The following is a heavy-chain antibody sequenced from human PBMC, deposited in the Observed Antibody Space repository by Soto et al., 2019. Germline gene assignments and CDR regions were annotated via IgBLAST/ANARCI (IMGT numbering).Heavy chain of an antibody. Sequence: QLVESGGGLVKPGGSLRLSCAASGFTFSTYSMNWVRQAPGRGLEWVSSISSTSRYIYYADSVRGRFTISRDNAKISLYLQMNSLRAEDTAVYYCATSPRGPERKPENYWGQGTLVTVSA. J-gene: IGHJ4*02. V-gene: IGHV3-21*01. CDR1: GFTFSTYS. CDR2: ISSTSRYI. CDR3: ATSPRGPERKPENY.